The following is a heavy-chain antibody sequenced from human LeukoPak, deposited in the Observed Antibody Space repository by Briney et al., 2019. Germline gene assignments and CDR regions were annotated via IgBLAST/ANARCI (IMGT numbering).Heavy chain of an antibody. CDR2: ISGSGGST. CDR3: ARGDYDSSGLFDY. Sequence: GGSLRLSCAVSGFTFSIYAMTWVRQAPGKGLEWVSLISGSGGSTYYADSVKGRFTISRDNSKNTLYLQMNSLRAEDTAVYYCARGDYDSSGLFDYWGQGTLVTVSS. J-gene: IGHJ4*02. V-gene: IGHV3-23*01. D-gene: IGHD3-22*01. CDR1: GFTFSIYA.